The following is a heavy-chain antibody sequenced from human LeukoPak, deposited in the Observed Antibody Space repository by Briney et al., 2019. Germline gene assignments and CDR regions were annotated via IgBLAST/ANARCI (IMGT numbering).Heavy chain of an antibody. J-gene: IGHJ6*03. CDR2: IYHSGST. V-gene: IGHV4-30-4*03. CDR1: GGSISSGDYN. CDR3: LLSVVIPPDYMDV. Sequence: SETLSLTCTVSGGSISSGDYNWSWIRQPPGKGLEWIGYIYHSGSTYYNPSLKSRVTISIDRSKNQFSLKLSSVTAADTAVYYCLLSVVIPPDYMDVWGKGTTVTVSS. D-gene: IGHD3-22*01.